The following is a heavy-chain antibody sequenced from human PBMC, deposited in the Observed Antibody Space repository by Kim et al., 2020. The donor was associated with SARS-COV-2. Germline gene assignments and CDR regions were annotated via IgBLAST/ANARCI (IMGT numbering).Heavy chain of an antibody. V-gene: IGHV1-58*01. J-gene: IGHJ4*02. Sequence: GSGNTNYAQKFQERVTITGDMSTSTAYMELSSLRSEDTAVYYCAAKGFDYWGQGTLVTVSS. CDR2: GSGNT. CDR3: AAKGFDY.